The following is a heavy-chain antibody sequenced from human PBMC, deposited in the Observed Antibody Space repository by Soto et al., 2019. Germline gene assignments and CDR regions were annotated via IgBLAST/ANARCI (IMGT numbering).Heavy chain of an antibody. V-gene: IGHV1-46*01. CDR3: ARDTPEIAADY. CDR2: INPSGGST. Sequence: ASVKVSCKASGYTFTSYYMHWVRQAPGQGLEWMGIINPSGGSTSYAQKLQGRVTMTTDTSTSTAYMELRSLRSDDTAVYYCARDTPEIAADYWGQGTLVTVSS. D-gene: IGHD6-13*01. CDR1: GYTFTSYY. J-gene: IGHJ4*02.